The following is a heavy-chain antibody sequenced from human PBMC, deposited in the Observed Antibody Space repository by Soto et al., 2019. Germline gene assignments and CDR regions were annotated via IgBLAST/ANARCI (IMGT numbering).Heavy chain of an antibody. D-gene: IGHD6-13*01. Sequence: PGGSLRLSCAASGFTFSSYWMSWVRQAPGKGLEWVANIKQDGSEKYYVDSVKGRFTISRDNAKNSLYLQMNSLRAEDTAVYYCATTIAAAGTFWFDPWGQGTLVTVSS. J-gene: IGHJ5*02. CDR1: GFTFSSYW. CDR3: ATTIAAAGTFWFDP. CDR2: IKQDGSEK. V-gene: IGHV3-7*01.